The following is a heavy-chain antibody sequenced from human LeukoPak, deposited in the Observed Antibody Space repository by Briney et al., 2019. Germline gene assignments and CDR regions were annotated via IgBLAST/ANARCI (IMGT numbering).Heavy chain of an antibody. CDR3: ARSGAVAGHFDY. V-gene: IGHV3-21*01. Sequence: PGGSLRLSCAASGFTFSSYSMNWVRQAPGKGLEWVSSISSSSSYIYYADSVKGRFTISRDNAKNSLYLQMNSLRAEDTAVYYCARSGAVAGHFDYWGQGTLVTASS. CDR1: GFTFSSYS. CDR2: ISSSSSYI. J-gene: IGHJ4*02. D-gene: IGHD6-19*01.